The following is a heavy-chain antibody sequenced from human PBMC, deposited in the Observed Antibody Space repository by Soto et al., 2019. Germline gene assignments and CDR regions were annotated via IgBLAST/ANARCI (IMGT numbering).Heavy chain of an antibody. CDR1: GYSFSSYW. D-gene: IGHD1-26*01. CDR2: IYPGDSDT. Sequence: GESLKISCKGSGYSFSSYWIAWVRQMPGKGLEWMGIIYPGDSDTRYSPSFQGQVTISAAKSINTAYLQWSSLKASDSAMFYCARQPHTPKSCPGSYSLRFDYWGQGALVTVSS. CDR3: ARQPHTPKSCPGSYSLRFDY. J-gene: IGHJ4*02. V-gene: IGHV5-51*01.